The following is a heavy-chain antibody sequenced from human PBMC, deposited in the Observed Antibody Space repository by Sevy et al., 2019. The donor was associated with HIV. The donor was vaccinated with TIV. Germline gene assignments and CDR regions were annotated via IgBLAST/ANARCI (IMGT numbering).Heavy chain of an antibody. D-gene: IGHD2-15*01. V-gene: IGHV3-48*01. CDR1: GFTFSSYN. CDR2: ISSGGHNI. CDR3: ARDGGYSDYGMDV. Sequence: GGSLRLSCAASGFTFSSYNMNWVRQAPGKGLECISFISSGGHNIYYAVSVKGRFTISRDSAKNSVYLQMNSLRVEDTAVYYCARDGGYSDYGMDVWGQGTTVTVSS. J-gene: IGHJ6*02.